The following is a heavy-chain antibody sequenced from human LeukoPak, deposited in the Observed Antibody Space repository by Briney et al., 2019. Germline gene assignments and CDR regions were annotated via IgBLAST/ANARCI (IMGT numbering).Heavy chain of an antibody. V-gene: IGHV4-39*07. J-gene: IGHJ4*02. CDR2: IYHSGST. CDR1: GGSISSSSYY. Sequence: RPSETLSLTCTVSGGSISSSSYYWGWIRQPPGKGLEWIGEIYHSGSTNYNPSLKSRVTMLLDKSKNQFSLKLSSVTAADTAVYYCARNGGNSDFDYWGQGTLVTVSS. CDR3: ARNGGNSDFDY. D-gene: IGHD4-23*01.